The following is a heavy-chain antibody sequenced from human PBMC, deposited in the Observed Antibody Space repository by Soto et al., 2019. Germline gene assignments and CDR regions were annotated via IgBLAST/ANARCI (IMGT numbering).Heavy chain of an antibody. J-gene: IGHJ4*02. CDR2: IYYSGST. Sequence: SETLSLTCTVSGGSISSGGYYWSWIRQHPGKGLEWIGYIYYSGSTYHNPSLKSRVTISVDTSKNQFSLKLSSVTAADTAVYYCGASDSSGYYSPAYWGQGTLVTVSS. CDR3: GASDSSGYYSPAY. D-gene: IGHD3-22*01. CDR1: GGSISSGGYY. V-gene: IGHV4-31*03.